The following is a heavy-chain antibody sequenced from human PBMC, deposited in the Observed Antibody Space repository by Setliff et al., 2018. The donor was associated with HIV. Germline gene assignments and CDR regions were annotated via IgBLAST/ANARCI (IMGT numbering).Heavy chain of an antibody. V-gene: IGHV4-59*01. J-gene: IGHJ4*02. CDR3: ARERPQSHFFDY. Sequence: KASETLSLTCTVSGGSITSYHWSWIRQTPGKRLEYIGYIYYNGGTNYNPSLKSRVTISLDTSKNQFSLSLRSVTAADTAVYFCARERPQSHFFDYWGQGTLVTVSS. D-gene: IGHD6-19*01. CDR1: GGSITSYH. CDR2: IYYNGGT.